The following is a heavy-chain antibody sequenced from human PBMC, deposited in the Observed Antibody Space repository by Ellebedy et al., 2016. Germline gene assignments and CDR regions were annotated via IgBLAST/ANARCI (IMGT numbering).Heavy chain of an antibody. V-gene: IGHV4-34*01. D-gene: IGHD2-15*01. CDR2: INHSGSS. CDR3: AREVAGADY. CDR1: GGSFSGYY. Sequence: SETLSLTCAVYGGSFSGYYWSWIRQPPGKGLEWIGEINHSGSSNYNPSLKSRVTISVDTSKNQFSLKLSSVTAADTAVYYCAREVAGADYWGQGTLVTVSS. J-gene: IGHJ4*02.